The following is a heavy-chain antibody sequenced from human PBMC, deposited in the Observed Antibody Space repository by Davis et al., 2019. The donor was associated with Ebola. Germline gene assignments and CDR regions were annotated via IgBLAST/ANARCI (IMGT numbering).Heavy chain of an antibody. J-gene: IGHJ5*02. CDR2: IHISGTT. D-gene: IGHD5/OR15-5a*01. CDR3: ARALWKVSFDT. CDR1: GESINSGRYY. Sequence: SETLSLTCSVSGESINSGRYYWSWIRQPPGRGLEWLGYIHISGTTYHSPSLKSRLTISVDTSNNQLSMKLFSVTAADTAVYHCARALWKVSFDTFGQGALVTVS. V-gene: IGHV4-31*03.